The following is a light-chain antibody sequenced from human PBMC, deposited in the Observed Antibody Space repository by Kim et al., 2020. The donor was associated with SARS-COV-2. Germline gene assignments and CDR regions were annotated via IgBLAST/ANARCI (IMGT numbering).Light chain of an antibody. CDR3: QQYNSYPYT. CDR1: QRISSW. CDR2: DAS. V-gene: IGKV1-5*01. J-gene: IGKJ2*01. Sequence: GDRVTITCRASQRISSWLAWYQQKPGKAPKLLIYDASNLESGVPSRFSGSGSETEFTLTTSSLQPDDFATYYCQQYNSYPYTFGQGTKLEI.